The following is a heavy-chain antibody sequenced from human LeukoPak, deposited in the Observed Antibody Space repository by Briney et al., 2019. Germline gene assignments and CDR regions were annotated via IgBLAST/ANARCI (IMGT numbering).Heavy chain of an antibody. V-gene: IGHV4-59*01. Sequence: SETLSLTCTVSGGSISSYCWSWIRLPPGKGLEWIGYIYYSGSTNYNPSLKSRVTISVDTSKNQFSLKLSSVTAADTAVYYCARSPARETIFGVVITEIFDYWGQGTLVTVSS. CDR1: GGSISSYC. J-gene: IGHJ4*02. CDR3: ARSPARETIFGVVITEIFDY. D-gene: IGHD3-3*01. CDR2: IYYSGST.